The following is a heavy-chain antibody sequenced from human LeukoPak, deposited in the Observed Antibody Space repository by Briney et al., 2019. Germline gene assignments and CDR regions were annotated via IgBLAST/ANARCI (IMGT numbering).Heavy chain of an antibody. CDR2: ISAYNGNT. V-gene: IGHV1-18*01. Sequence: ASVKVSCKASGYTFTSYGIIWVRQAPGQGLEWMGWISAYNGNTNYAQKLQGRVTMTTDTSTSTAYMELRSLRSDDTAVYYCARGTGTAYYYYMDVWGKGTTVAVSS. J-gene: IGHJ6*03. D-gene: IGHD1-7*01. CDR3: ARGTGTAYYYYMDV. CDR1: GYTFTSYG.